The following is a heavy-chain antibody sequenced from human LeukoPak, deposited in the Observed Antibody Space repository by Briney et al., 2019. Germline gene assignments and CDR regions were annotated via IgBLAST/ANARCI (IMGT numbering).Heavy chain of an antibody. J-gene: IGHJ4*02. CDR1: GITLSNYG. CDR2: ISGSGGST. V-gene: IGHV3-23*01. Sequence: GGSLRLSCAVSGITLSNYGMSWIRQAPGKGLEWVAGISGSGGSTYYADSVKGRSTISRHNPKNTLYLQMNSLRAEDTAVYFCAKRGVVIRVILVGFHKEAYYFESWGQGALVTVSS. CDR3: AKRGVVIRVILVGFHKEAYYFES. D-gene: IGHD3/OR15-3a*01.